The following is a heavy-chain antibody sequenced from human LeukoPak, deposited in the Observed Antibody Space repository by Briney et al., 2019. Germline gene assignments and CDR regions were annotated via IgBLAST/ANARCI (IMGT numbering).Heavy chain of an antibody. CDR1: GFTFSSYG. V-gene: IGHV3-30*02. Sequence: GGSLRLSCAASGFTFSSYGMHWVRQAPGKGLEWVALIWYGGSNKYYADSVKGRFTISRDNSKNTLYLQMNSLRAEDTAVYYCAKADCGGDCSMFDYWGQGTLVTVSS. CDR3: AKADCGGDCSMFDY. D-gene: IGHD2-21*01. J-gene: IGHJ4*02. CDR2: IWYGGSNK.